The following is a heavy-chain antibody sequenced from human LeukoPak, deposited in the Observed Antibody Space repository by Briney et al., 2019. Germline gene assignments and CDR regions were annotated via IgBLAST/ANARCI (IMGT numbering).Heavy chain of an antibody. J-gene: IGHJ3*02. V-gene: IGHV4-4*07. CDR3: ARSYGSGSCCAFDI. CDR1: GGSISSYY. D-gene: IGHD3-10*01. CDR2: IYTSGST. Sequence: KPSETLSLTCTASGGSISSYYWSWIRQPAGKGLEWIGRIYTSGSTNYNPSLKSRVTISVDTSKNQFSLKLSSVTAADTAVYYCARSYGSGSCCAFDIWGQGTMVTVSS.